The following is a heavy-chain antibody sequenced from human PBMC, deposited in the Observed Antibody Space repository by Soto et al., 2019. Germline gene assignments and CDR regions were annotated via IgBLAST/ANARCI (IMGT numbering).Heavy chain of an antibody. V-gene: IGHV4-39*01. Sequence: PSETLSLTCTVSGGSISSSSYYWGWIRQPPGKGLEWIGSIYYSGSTYYNPSLKSRVTISVDTSKNQFSLKLSSVTAADTAVYYCARMTGGGFGMGATLAALGLYYFDYWGQGTLVTVSS. D-gene: IGHD1-26*01. CDR1: GGSISSSSYY. J-gene: IGHJ4*02. CDR3: ARMTGGGFGMGATLAALGLYYFDY. CDR2: IYYSGST.